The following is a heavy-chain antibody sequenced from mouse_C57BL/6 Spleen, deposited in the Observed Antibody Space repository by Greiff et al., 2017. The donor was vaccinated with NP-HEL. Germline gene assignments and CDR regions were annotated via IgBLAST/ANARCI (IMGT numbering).Heavy chain of an antibody. Sequence: QVQLQQPGAELVKPGASVKMSCKASGYTFTSYWITWVKQRPGQGLEWIGDIYPGSGSTNYNEKFKSKATLTVDTSSSTAYMQLSSLTSEDSAVYYCARSRYGSSYGAMDYWGQGTSVTVSS. CDR3: ARSRYGSSYGAMDY. J-gene: IGHJ4*01. V-gene: IGHV1-55*01. D-gene: IGHD1-1*01. CDR2: IYPGSGST. CDR1: GYTFTSYW.